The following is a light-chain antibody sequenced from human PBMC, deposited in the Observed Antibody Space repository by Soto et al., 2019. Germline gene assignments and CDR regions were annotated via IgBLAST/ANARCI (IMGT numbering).Light chain of an antibody. CDR3: QKFGSPFT. CDR1: QSVDSSY. CDR2: GAS. V-gene: IGKV3-20*01. J-gene: IGKJ3*01. Sequence: EIVLTQSPGTLSLSPGERATLSCRASQSVDSSYLAWYQQKPGQAPRLLIYGASSRATGIPDRFSGSGSGTDLTLTIIRLEPEDVEVYYCQKFGSPFTFGPGTKVDIK.